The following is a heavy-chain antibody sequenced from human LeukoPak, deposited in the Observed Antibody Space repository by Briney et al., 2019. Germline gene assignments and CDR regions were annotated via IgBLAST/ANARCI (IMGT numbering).Heavy chain of an antibody. V-gene: IGHV5-51*01. CDR2: MYPGASDT. J-gene: IGHJ4*02. Sequence: GESPKTPRKGSGYRLHSYRLGWVPQMPGKGLELMGIMYPGASDTRYRPAFQGQVAISADKSNSTAYLQGRSLKASDTAMYYCARQTYPSAHFDCWGEGTLVTVS. CDR1: GYRLHSYR. CDR3: ARQTYPSAHFDC.